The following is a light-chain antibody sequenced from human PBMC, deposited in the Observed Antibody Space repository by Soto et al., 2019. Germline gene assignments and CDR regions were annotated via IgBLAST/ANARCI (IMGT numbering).Light chain of an antibody. J-gene: IGLJ1*01. CDR1: SSNIGAGYD. CDR2: ANS. Sequence: QAVLTQPPSVSGAPGQRVTISYTGSSSNIGAGYDVHWYQQLPGTAPKLLIYANSNRPAGVPDRFSGSKSGTSASLAITGLQAEDEADYYCQSYDSSPSGYVFXTGTKVTVL. V-gene: IGLV1-40*01. CDR3: QSYDSSPSGYV.